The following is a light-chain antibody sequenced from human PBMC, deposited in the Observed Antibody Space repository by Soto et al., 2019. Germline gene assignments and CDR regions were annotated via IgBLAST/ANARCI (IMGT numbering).Light chain of an antibody. V-gene: IGKV3-20*01. CDR3: QQYGSSPPST. CDR1: QSVSSSY. Sequence: EIVLTQSPGTLSLSPGERATLSCRASQSVSSSYFAWYQQKPGQAPRLLIYGASSRATGIPDRCSGSGSGTDFTLTISRLEPEDFAVYYCQQYGSSPPSTFGQGTKVEIK. J-gene: IGKJ1*01. CDR2: GAS.